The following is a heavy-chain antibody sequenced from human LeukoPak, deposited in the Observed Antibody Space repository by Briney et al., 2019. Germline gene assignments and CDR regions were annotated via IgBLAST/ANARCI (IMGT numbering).Heavy chain of an antibody. V-gene: IGHV1-46*02. CDR1: GYTFNNHY. CDR2: INPSGGST. J-gene: IGHJ4*02. D-gene: IGHD6-19*01. Sequence: ASVKVSCKASGYTFNNHYMYWVRQVPGQGLEWMGVINPSGGSTSYAQKFQGRVTMTRDTSTRTVYMEVNSLRSEDTAVYYCARRGTYSSAIGMGYWGQGTLVTVSS. CDR3: ARRGTYSSAIGMGY.